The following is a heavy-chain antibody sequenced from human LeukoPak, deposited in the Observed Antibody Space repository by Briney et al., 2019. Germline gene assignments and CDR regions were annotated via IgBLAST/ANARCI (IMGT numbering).Heavy chain of an antibody. D-gene: IGHD3-10*01. V-gene: IGHV1-18*04. CDR3: ARDPTWVGEKDY. Sequence: GASVKVSCKASGYTFTGYYMHWVRQAPGQGLEWMGWISAYNGNTNYAQKLQGRVTMTTDTSTSTAYMELRSLRSDDTAVYYCARDPTWVGEKDYWGQGTLVTVSS. J-gene: IGHJ4*02. CDR2: ISAYNGNT. CDR1: GYTFTGYY.